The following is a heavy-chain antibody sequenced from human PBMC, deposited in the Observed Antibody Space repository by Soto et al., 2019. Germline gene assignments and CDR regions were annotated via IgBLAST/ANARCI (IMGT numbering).Heavy chain of an antibody. CDR1: GFTFTSYG. J-gene: IGHJ4*02. V-gene: IGHV1-18*01. CDR3: ARRELYSGYDFLDY. CDR2: ISAYNGNT. Sequence: ASVKVSCKASGFTFTSYGISWVRQAPGQGLEWMGWISAYNGNTNYAQKLQGRVTMTTDTSTSTAYMELRSLRSDDTAVYYCARRELYSGYDFLDYWGQGTLVTVSS. D-gene: IGHD5-12*01.